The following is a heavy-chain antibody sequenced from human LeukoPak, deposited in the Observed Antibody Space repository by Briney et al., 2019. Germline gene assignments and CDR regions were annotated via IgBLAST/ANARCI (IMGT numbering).Heavy chain of an antibody. CDR3: ARHLIGTRTFDY. Sequence: PGGSLRLSCAASGFTFSSHWMSWVRQAPGKGLEWVANTKEDGKEKYYVDSVKGRFTISRDNAKNSPYLQMNSLRAEDTAVYHCARHLIGTRTFDYWGQGTLVTVSS. D-gene: IGHD2-2*01. J-gene: IGHJ4*02. CDR2: TKEDGKEK. CDR1: GFTFSSHW. V-gene: IGHV3-7*01.